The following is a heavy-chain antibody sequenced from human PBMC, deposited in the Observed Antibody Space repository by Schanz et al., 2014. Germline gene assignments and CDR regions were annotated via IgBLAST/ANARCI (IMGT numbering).Heavy chain of an antibody. CDR3: AREKGHGYSGLS. Sequence: QVQLVQSGAEVKKPGASVKVSCKASGYTFTAYYFHWVRQAPGQGLEWMGWIDPNSGGTNFAQKFQGRVTMTRDTSITTAYMDLSGLTSDDTAVYYCAREKGHGYSGLSWGQGTLLAVSS. CDR1: GYTFTAYY. CDR2: IDPNSGGT. D-gene: IGHD5-12*01. V-gene: IGHV1-2*02. J-gene: IGHJ5*02.